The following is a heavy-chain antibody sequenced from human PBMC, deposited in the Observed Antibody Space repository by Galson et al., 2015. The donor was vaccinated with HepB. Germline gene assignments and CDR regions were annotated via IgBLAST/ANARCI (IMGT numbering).Heavy chain of an antibody. D-gene: IGHD2/OR15-2a*01. CDR2: ISYDGSFR. Sequence: SLRLSCASSGFSFSNYGIHWVRQAPGKGLEWMADISYDGSFRYYADSVKGRFTVSRDSSRSMLYLQMNSLRVEDTAVYYCAKGVPGQINMMINRILGFDPWGQGTQVTVSS. CDR1: GFSFSNYG. J-gene: IGHJ5*02. CDR3: AKGVPGQINMMINRILGFDP. V-gene: IGHV3-30*18.